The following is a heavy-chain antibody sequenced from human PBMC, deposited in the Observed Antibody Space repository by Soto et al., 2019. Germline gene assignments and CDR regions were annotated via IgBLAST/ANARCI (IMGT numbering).Heavy chain of an antibody. V-gene: IGHV1-69*02. Sequence: QVQLVQSGAEVKKPGSSVKVSCKASGGTFSSYTISWVRQAPGQGLEWMGRIIPILGIANYAQKFQGRVTITADKSTSTAYMELSSLSSEDTAVYYCARKAVAGTSAFDIWGQGTMVTVSS. D-gene: IGHD6-19*01. CDR2: IIPILGIA. CDR1: GGTFSSYT. CDR3: ARKAVAGTSAFDI. J-gene: IGHJ3*02.